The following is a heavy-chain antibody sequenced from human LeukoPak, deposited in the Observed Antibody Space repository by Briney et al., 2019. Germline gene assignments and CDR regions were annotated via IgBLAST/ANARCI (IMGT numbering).Heavy chain of an antibody. CDR3: ARGYYHFDS. Sequence: CMRIIYPAHCHTRYTPSFQGQVTISADQSISTAYLQCSSLKASDSAMYYCARGYYHFDSWGQGTLVTVSS. J-gene: IGHJ4*02. CDR2: IYPAHCHT. V-gene: IGHV5-51*01. D-gene: IGHD3-22*01.